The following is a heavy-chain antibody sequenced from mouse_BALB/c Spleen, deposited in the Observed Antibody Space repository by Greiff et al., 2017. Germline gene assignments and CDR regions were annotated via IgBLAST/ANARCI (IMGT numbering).Heavy chain of an antibody. J-gene: IGHJ4*01. CDR3: ARGGLYPEGYYAMDY. D-gene: IGHD2-12*01. Sequence: QVQLQQSGAELMKPGASVKISCKATGYTFSSYWIEWVKQRPGHGLEWIGEILPGSGSTNYNEKFKGKATFTADTSSNTAYMQLSSLTSEDSAVYYCARGGLYPEGYYAMDYWGQGTSVTVSS. CDR2: ILPGSGST. CDR1: GYTFSSYW. V-gene: IGHV1-9*01.